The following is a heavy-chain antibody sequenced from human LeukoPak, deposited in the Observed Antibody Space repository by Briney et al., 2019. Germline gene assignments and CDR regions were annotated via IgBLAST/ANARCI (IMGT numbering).Heavy chain of an antibody. CDR1: GYTLTELS. V-gene: IGHV1-24*01. CDR2: FDPEDGET. CDR3: ATGRRPLEWELVEFYFDY. Sequence: APVKVSCKVSGYTLTELSMHWVRQAPGKGLEWMGGFDPEDGETIYAQKFQGRVTMTEDTSTDTAYMELSSLRSEDTAAYYCATGRRPLEWELVEFYFDYWGQGTLATVSS. J-gene: IGHJ4*02. D-gene: IGHD1-26*01.